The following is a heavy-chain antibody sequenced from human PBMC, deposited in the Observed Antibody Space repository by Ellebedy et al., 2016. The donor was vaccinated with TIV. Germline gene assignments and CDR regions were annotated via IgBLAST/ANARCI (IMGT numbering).Heavy chain of an antibody. CDR2: IGTAGDT. Sequence: GESLKISCAASGFTFSSHDLHWVRQATGKGLEWVSAIGTAGDTYYPGSVKGRFTISRENAKNSLYLQMNSLRAEDTAVYYCARATAGLDVWGQGTTVSVSS. CDR1: GFTFSSHD. V-gene: IGHV3-13*01. CDR3: ARATAGLDV. J-gene: IGHJ6*02.